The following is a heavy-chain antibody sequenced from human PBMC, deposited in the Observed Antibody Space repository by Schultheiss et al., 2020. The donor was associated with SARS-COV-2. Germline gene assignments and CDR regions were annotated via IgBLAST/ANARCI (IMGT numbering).Heavy chain of an antibody. Sequence: GESLKISCKASGYTFTSYGISWVRQAPGQGLEWMGWISAYNGNTNYAQKLQGRVTMTTDTSTSTAYMELRSLRSDDTAVYYCARGGDWGSPGAFDIWGQGTMVTVSS. CDR3: ARGGDWGSPGAFDI. J-gene: IGHJ3*02. D-gene: IGHD7-27*01. V-gene: IGHV1-18*01. CDR1: GYTFTSYG. CDR2: ISAYNGNT.